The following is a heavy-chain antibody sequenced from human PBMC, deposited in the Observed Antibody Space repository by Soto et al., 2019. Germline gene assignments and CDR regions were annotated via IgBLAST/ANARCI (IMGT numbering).Heavy chain of an antibody. D-gene: IGHD1-26*01. V-gene: IGHV4-31*03. CDR3: ARGFSGSCLYYFDY. J-gene: IGHJ4*02. CDR1: GGSISSGGYY. Sequence: PSETLSLTCTVSGGSISSGGYYWSWIRQHPGKGLEWIGYIYYSGSTYYNPSLKSRVTISVDTSKNQFSLKLSSVTAADTAVYYCARGFSGSCLYYFDYWGQGTLVTVSS. CDR2: IYYSGST.